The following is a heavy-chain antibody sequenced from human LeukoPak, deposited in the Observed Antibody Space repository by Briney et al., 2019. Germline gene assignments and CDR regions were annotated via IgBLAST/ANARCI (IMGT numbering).Heavy chain of an antibody. CDR3: ARDVPRAADDFVYLDP. CDR2: INPSSGDT. D-gene: IGHD6-25*01. J-gene: IGHJ2*01. V-gene: IGHV1-2*02. CDR1: GYTFTDSY. Sequence: GASVQVSCKASGYTFTDSYIHWVRQAPGQGLEWMGWINPSSGDTNFAQKFQGRFTMTRDTSITTAYMELSRLRSDDTAVYYCARDVPRAADDFVYLDPWGRGTLVTVSS.